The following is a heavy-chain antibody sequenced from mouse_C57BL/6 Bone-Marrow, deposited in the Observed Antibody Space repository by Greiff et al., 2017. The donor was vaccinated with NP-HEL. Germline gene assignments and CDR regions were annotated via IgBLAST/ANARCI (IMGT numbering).Heavy chain of an antibody. Sequence: LQQSGAELVRPGTSVKVSCKASGYAFTNYLIEWVKQRPGQGLEWIGVINPGSGGTNYNEKFKGKATLTADKPSSTAYMQLSSLKSENSAVYFCARWKTSTKANWGRGTTLPVSS. V-gene: IGHV1-54*01. D-gene: IGHD1-2*01. J-gene: IGHJ2*01. CDR2: INPGSGGT. CDR1: GYAFTNYL. CDR3: ARWKTSTKAN.